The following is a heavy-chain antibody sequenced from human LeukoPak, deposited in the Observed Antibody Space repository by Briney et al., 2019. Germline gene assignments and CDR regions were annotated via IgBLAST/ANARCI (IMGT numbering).Heavy chain of an antibody. V-gene: IGHV3-23*01. D-gene: IGHD3-22*01. CDR1: GFTFSSYA. Sequence: GGSLRLSCAASGFTFSSYAMSWVRQAPGKGLEWVSAISGSGGSTYYADSGKGRFTISRDNSKNTLYLQMNSLRAEDTAVYYCAGSGYYYGYFDYWGQGTLVTVSS. CDR3: AGSGYYYGYFDY. J-gene: IGHJ4*02. CDR2: ISGSGGST.